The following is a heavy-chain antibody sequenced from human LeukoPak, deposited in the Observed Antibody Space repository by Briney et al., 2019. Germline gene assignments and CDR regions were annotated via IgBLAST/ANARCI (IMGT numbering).Heavy chain of an antibody. CDR1: GFTFSSYA. CDR2: ISGSGGST. J-gene: IGHJ4*02. Sequence: GGSLRLSCAASGFTFSSYAMSWVRQAPGKRLEWVSAISGSGGSTYYADSVKGRFTISRDNSKNTLYLQMNSLRAEDTAVYYCAKGSDGSGSFDYWGQGTLVTVSS. D-gene: IGHD3-10*01. CDR3: AKGSDGSGSFDY. V-gene: IGHV3-23*01.